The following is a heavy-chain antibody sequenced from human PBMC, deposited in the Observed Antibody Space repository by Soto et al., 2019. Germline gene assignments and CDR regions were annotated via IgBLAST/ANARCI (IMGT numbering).Heavy chain of an antibody. V-gene: IGHV4-59*12. CDR3: ARESSWYPHY. Sequence: SETLSLTCSVSGGSLSSYYWGWIRQPPGMGLEWIGYIYYSGSTNYNPSLKSRVTMSVDTSKNQFSLKLSSVTAADTAVYYCARESSWYPHYWGQGTLVTVSS. J-gene: IGHJ4*02. D-gene: IGHD6-13*01. CDR2: IYYSGST. CDR1: GGSLSSYY.